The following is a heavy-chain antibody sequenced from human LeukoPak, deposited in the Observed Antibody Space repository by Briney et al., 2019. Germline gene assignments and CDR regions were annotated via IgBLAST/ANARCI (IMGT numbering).Heavy chain of an antibody. D-gene: IGHD1-7*01. CDR2: IYWNDDK. CDR3: AHSPEDWNYGDYFDY. V-gene: IGHV2-5*01. CDR1: GFSLSTSGVS. J-gene: IGHJ4*02. Sequence: SGPTLVKPTQTLTLTCTFSGFSLSTSGVSVGWIRQPPGKALEWLALIYWNDDKRYSPSLKSRLTITKDTSKNQVVLTMTNMDPVDTATYYCAHSPEDWNYGDYFDYWGQGTLVTVSS.